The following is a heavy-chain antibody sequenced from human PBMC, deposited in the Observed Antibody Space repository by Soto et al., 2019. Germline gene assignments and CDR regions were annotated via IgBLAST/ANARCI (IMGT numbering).Heavy chain of an antibody. D-gene: IGHD6-13*01. Sequence: GGSLRLSCAASGFTFSNAWMSWVRQAPGKGLEWVGRIKSKTDGGTTDYAAPVKGRFTNSRDDSKNTLYLQMNSLKTEDTAVYYCTTTIYGYSSSWYVDYYYYYMDVWGKGTTVTVSS. CDR2: IKSKTDGGTT. CDR1: GFTFSNAW. V-gene: IGHV3-15*01. CDR3: TTTIYGYSSSWYVDYYYYYMDV. J-gene: IGHJ6*03.